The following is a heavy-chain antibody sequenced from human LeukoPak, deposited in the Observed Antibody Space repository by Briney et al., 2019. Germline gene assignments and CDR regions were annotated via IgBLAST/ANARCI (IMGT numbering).Heavy chain of an antibody. CDR1: GFTFSIYS. Sequence: GGSLRLSCAASGFTFSIYSMNWVRQAPGKGLEWVSSISSSSSYIHYTDSVKGRFTISRDNAKNSLYLQMSSLTAEDTALYYCARDSAELGYWGQGTLVTVSS. CDR2: ISSSSSYI. CDR3: ARDSAELGY. V-gene: IGHV3-21*01. J-gene: IGHJ4*02. D-gene: IGHD1-26*01.